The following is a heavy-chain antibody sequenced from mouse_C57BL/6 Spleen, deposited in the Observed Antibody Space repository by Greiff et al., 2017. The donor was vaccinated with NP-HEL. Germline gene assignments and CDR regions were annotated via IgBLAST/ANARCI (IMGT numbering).Heavy chain of an antibody. CDR2: IHPNSGST. CDR1: GYTFTSYW. J-gene: IGHJ4*01. V-gene: IGHV1-64*01. D-gene: IGHD3-2*02. CDR3: ARVSSGYGGYAMDY. Sequence: VQLQQPGAELVKPGASVKLSCKASGYTFTSYWMHWVKQRPGQGLEWIGMIHPNSGSTNYNEKFKSKATLTVDKSSSTAYMQLSSLTSEDSAVYYCARVSSGYGGYAMDYWGQGTSVTVSS.